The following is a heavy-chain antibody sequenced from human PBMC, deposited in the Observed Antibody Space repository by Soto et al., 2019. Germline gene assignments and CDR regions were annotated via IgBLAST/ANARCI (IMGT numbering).Heavy chain of an antibody. J-gene: IGHJ5*01. CDR3: ARLFTESYYIDS. D-gene: IGHD1-26*01. CDR2: VFKSGST. V-gene: IGHV4-39*01. Sequence: PSETLSLTCTVSGGSISSNSHYWGWIRQPPGKGLEWIGSVFKSGSTKYSASLKSRVTISVDTSKDQVSMRLSSLTVADTAVYCCARLFTESYYIDSWGRGTLVTVSS. CDR1: GGSISSNSHY.